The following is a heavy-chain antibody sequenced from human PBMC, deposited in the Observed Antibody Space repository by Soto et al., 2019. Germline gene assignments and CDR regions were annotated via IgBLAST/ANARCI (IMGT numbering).Heavy chain of an antibody. V-gene: IGHV3-30-3*01. Sequence: GGSLRLSCAASGFTFSSYAMHWVRQAPGKGLEWVAVISYDGSNKYYADSVKGRFTISRDNSKNTLYLQMNSLRAEDTAVYYCASAGSDDFWSGDRKYYFDYWGQGTLVTVSS. CDR2: ISYDGSNK. CDR1: GFTFSSYA. D-gene: IGHD3-3*01. CDR3: ASAGSDDFWSGDRKYYFDY. J-gene: IGHJ4*02.